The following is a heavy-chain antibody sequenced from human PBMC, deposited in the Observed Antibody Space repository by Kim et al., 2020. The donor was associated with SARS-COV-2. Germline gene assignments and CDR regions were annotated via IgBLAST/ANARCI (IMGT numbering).Heavy chain of an antibody. V-gene: IGHV3-21*01. CDR2: ISSSSSYI. CDR3: ARSSVGLITMIILDAFDI. J-gene: IGHJ3*02. CDR1: GFTFSSYS. Sequence: GGSLRLSCAASGFTFSSYSMNWVRQAPGKGLEWVSSISSSSSYIYYADSVKGRFTISRDNAKNSLYLQMNSLRAEDTAVYYCARSSVGLITMIILDAFDIWGQGTMVTVSS. D-gene: IGHD3-22*01.